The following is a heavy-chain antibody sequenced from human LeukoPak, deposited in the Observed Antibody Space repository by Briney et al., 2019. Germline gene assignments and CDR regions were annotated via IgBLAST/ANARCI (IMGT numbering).Heavy chain of an antibody. CDR2: ILYDGSNK. D-gene: IGHD4-17*01. Sequence: GGSLRLSCAASGFTFSSYAMHWVRQAPGKGLEWVAVILYDGSNKYYADSVKGRFTISRDNSKNTLYLQMNSLRAEDTAVYYCASDMTTHNYWGQGTLVTVSS. CDR1: GFTFSSYA. CDR3: ASDMTTHNY. J-gene: IGHJ4*02. V-gene: IGHV3-30-3*01.